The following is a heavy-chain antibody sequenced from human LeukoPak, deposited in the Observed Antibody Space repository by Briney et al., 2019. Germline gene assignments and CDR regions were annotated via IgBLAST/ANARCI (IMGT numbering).Heavy chain of an antibody. D-gene: IGHD2-2*01. V-gene: IGHV3-30*01. CDR2: ISYDGSNK. J-gene: IGHJ5*02. Sequence: PGGSLRLSCAASGFTFSNYAMHWVRQAPGKGLEWVAVISYDGSNKYYADSVKGRFTISRDNSKNTLYLQMNSLRAEDTAVYYCARDQFKTVCSSTSCPPSTWGQGTLVTVSS. CDR3: ARDQFKTVCSSTSCPPST. CDR1: GFTFSNYA.